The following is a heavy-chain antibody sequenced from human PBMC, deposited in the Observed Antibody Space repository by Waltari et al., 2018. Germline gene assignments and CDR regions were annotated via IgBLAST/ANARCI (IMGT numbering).Heavy chain of an antibody. Sequence: QVQMVESGGGVVQPGRSLSPSCAASGFVFDSYVMHWVRQAPGKGLEWVAVIWYDGSNKYYADSVKGRFTISRDNSKNTLYLQMNSLRAEDTAVYYCARVDLDDPRRPHYWGQGTLVTVSS. D-gene: IGHD1-1*01. CDR1: GFVFDSYV. CDR2: IWYDGSNK. CDR3: ARVDLDDPRRPHY. V-gene: IGHV3-33*01. J-gene: IGHJ4*02.